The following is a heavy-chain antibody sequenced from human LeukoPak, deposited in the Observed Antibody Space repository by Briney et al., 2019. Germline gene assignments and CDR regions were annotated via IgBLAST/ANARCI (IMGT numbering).Heavy chain of an antibody. CDR3: AKWMPARAFDY. V-gene: IGHV3-23*01. J-gene: IGHJ4*02. D-gene: IGHD6-6*01. Sequence: GGSLRLSCAASGFTFSNYAMSWVRQAPGKGVEWVSGISGSGASTYDADSVERRFTISRDNSKNTLFLQMNSLRVEDTAIYYCAKWMPARAFDYWGQGTLVTVSS. CDR2: ISGSGAST. CDR1: GFTFSNYA.